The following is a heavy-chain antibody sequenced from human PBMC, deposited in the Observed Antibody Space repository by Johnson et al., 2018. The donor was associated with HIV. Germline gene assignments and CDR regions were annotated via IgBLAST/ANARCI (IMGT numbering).Heavy chain of an antibody. Sequence: VQLVESGGGVVQPGGSLRLSCVASGFTFSSSGMHWVRQAAGKGLGWVSEIDSDGETYYPASVKGRFTTSRENYKNSFYLHMNSLRAGNTAVYYCARSGAASIAARGDAFDIWGQGTMVTVSS. V-gene: IGHV3-13*01. J-gene: IGHJ3*02. D-gene: IGHD6-6*01. CDR2: IDSDGET. CDR3: ARSGAASIAARGDAFDI. CDR1: GFTFSSSG.